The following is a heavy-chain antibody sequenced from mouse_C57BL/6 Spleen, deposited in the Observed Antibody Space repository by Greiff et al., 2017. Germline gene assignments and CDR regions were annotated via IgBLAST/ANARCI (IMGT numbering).Heavy chain of an antibody. CDR3: ARGHYDYDVGFAY. Sequence: VQLQQSGPELVKPGASAKISCKASGYAFSCPWLNWVKQRPGKGLAWIGRLYPGVGDTIYNGKFKGKATLTADKASSKADMQLSSLTSEDSAVYFCARGHYDYDVGFAYWGQGTLVTVSA. J-gene: IGHJ3*01. D-gene: IGHD2-4*01. CDR2: LYPGVGDT. V-gene: IGHV1-82*01. CDR1: GYAFSCPW.